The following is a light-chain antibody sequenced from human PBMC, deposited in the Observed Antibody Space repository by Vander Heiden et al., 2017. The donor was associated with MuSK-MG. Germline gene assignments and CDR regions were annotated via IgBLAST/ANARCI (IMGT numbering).Light chain of an antibody. CDR2: AAS. Sequence: EIVMTPSPATLSVSPGERASLSCRASQGVGRDLAWYQQRPGQAPRLLIYAASTRATGLPARFSGSGSGTEFTLTISSLQSEDFAVYHCQQYNSWPPTFGQGTRMEIK. CDR3: QQYNSWPPT. CDR1: QGVGRD. J-gene: IGKJ1*01. V-gene: IGKV3-15*01.